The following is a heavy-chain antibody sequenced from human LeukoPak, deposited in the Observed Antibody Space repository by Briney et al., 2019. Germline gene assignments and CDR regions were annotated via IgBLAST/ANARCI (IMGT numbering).Heavy chain of an antibody. Sequence: SETLSLTCTVSGGSISSGSYYWSWIRQPAGKGLERIGRIYTSGSTNYNPSLKSRVTISVDTSKNQFSLKLSSVTAADTAVYYCFFGRYYDSSGYLPGAFDIWGQGTMVTVSS. V-gene: IGHV4-61*02. D-gene: IGHD3-22*01. CDR1: GGSISSGSYY. CDR3: FFGRYYDSSGYLPGAFDI. CDR2: IYTSGST. J-gene: IGHJ3*02.